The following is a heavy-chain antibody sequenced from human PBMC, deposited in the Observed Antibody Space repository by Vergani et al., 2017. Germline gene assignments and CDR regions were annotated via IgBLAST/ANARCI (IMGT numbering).Heavy chain of an antibody. CDR2: IRYDGSYE. J-gene: IGHJ4*02. CDR1: GFTFNTYG. D-gene: IGHD2-15*01. CDR3: AKDHWSRSFQQDVDH. V-gene: IGHV3-30*02. Sequence: QVQLVESGGGVVQLGGSLKLSCAASGFTFNTYGMRWVRQAPGKGLEWVTYIRYDGSYEYSAESVKGRFTISRDNSKNTLYLQMSSLTTEDTAIYYCAKDHWSRSFQQDVDHWGQGTLVTVSS.